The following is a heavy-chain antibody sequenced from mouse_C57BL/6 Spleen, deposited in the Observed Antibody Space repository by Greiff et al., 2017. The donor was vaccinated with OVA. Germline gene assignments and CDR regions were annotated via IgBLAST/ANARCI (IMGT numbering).Heavy chain of an antibody. J-gene: IGHJ3*01. CDR1: GYSITSGYY. V-gene: IGHV3-6*01. Sequence: DVKLQESGPGLVKPSQSLSLTCSVTGYSITSGYYWNWLRQFPGNKLEWMGYISYDGSNNYNPSLKNRISITRDTSKNQFFLKLNSVTTEDTATYYCARDSSGFPFAYWGQGTLVTVSA. D-gene: IGHD3-2*02. CDR2: ISYDGSN. CDR3: ARDSSGFPFAY.